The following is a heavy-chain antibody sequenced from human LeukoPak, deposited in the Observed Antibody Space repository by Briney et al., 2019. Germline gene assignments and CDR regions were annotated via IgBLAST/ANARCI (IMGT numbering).Heavy chain of an antibody. CDR3: ARRGRRTGLDY. CDR1: GGSFSGYY. Sequence: SETLSLTCAVYGGSFSGYYWSWIRQPPGKGLEWIGEINHSGSTNYNPSLKSRVTISVDTSKNQFSLKLSSVTAADTAVYYCARRGRRTGLDYWGQGTLVTVSS. J-gene: IGHJ4*02. D-gene: IGHD3/OR15-3a*01. V-gene: IGHV4-34*01. CDR2: INHSGST.